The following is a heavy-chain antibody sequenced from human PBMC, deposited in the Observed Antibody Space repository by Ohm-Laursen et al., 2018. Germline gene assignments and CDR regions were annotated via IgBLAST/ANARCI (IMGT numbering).Heavy chain of an antibody. V-gene: IGHV3-21*01. Sequence: SLRLSRAASGFTFSSYSMNWVRQAPGKGLEWVSSISSSSSYIYYADSVKGRFTISRDNAKNSLYLQMNSLRAEDTAVYYCARDVAHGGYGFGMDVWGQGTTVTVSS. CDR2: ISSSSSYI. CDR3: ARDVAHGGYGFGMDV. J-gene: IGHJ6*02. D-gene: IGHD5-12*01. CDR1: GFTFSSYS.